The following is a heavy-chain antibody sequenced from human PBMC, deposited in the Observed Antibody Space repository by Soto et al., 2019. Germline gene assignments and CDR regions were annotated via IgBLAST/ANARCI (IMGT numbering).Heavy chain of an antibody. V-gene: IGHV4-34*01. J-gene: IGHJ5*02. D-gene: IGHD6-13*01. Sequence: PSETLSLTCAVYGGSFSGYYWSWIRQPPGKGLEWIGEINHSGSTNYNPSLKSRVTISVDTSKNQFSLKLSSVTAADTAVYYCARGRRGLGIAARYNWFDPWGQGTLVTVS. CDR1: GGSFSGYY. CDR3: ARGRRGLGIAARYNWFDP. CDR2: INHSGST.